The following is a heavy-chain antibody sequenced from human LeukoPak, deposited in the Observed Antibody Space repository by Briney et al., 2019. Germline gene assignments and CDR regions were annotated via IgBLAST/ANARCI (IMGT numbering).Heavy chain of an antibody. CDR2: IKSKIDGETT. Sequence: GGSLRLSCAASGFTFSNAWMSWVRQAPGKGLEWVGHIKSKIDGETTGYAAPVKGRFTISRDNAKNSLYLQMNSLRAEDTAVYYCARDGCSGGSCIDYWGQGTLVTVSS. CDR1: GFTFSNAW. CDR3: ARDGCSGGSCIDY. V-gene: IGHV3-15*01. J-gene: IGHJ4*02. D-gene: IGHD2-15*01.